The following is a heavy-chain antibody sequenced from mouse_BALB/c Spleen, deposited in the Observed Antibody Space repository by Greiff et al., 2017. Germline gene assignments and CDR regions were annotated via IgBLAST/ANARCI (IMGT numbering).Heavy chain of an antibody. CDR2: IWAGGST. CDR1: GFSLTSYG. CDR3: APDSSGYWFAY. V-gene: IGHV2-9*02. J-gene: IGHJ3*01. Sequence: VQRVESGPGLVAPSQSLSITCTVSGFSLTSYGVHWVRQPPGKGLEWLGVIWAGGSTNYNSALMSRLSISKDNSKSEVFLKMNSLQPDDTAMYYCAPDSSGYWFAYWGQGTLVTVSA. D-gene: IGHD3-1*01.